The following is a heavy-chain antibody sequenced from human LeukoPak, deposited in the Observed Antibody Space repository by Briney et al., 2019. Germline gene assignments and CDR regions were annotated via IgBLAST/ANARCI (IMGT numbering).Heavy chain of an antibody. CDR3: VTETGWLFDF. J-gene: IGHJ4*02. Sequence: GGSLRLSCAASGFTFSNYNMNWVRQAPGKGLEWVSYISSSGSSIYYADSVKGRFTISRDNAKNSLYLQMTSLRAEDTAVYYCVTETGWLFDFWGQGILVTVSS. D-gene: IGHD3-9*01. CDR1: GFTFSNYN. V-gene: IGHV3-48*04. CDR2: ISSSGSSI.